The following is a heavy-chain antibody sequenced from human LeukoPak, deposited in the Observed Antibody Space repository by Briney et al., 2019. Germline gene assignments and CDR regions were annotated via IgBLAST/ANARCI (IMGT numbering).Heavy chain of an antibody. D-gene: IGHD3-3*01. CDR2: IYYSGST. Sequence: SETLSLTCTVSGGSISSHYWSWLRQPPGKGLEWIGYIYYSGSTNYNPSLKSRVTISVDTSKNQFSLKLSSVTAADTAVYYCARVPLYYDFWSGYYWWFDPWGQGTLVTVSS. CDR1: GGSISSHY. CDR3: ARVPLYYDFWSGYYWWFDP. J-gene: IGHJ5*02. V-gene: IGHV4-59*11.